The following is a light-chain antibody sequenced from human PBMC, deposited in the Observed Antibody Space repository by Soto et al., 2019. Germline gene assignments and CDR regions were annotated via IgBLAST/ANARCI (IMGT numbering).Light chain of an antibody. V-gene: IGLV1-40*01. CDR1: SSNIGAGYD. CDR2: GNT. CDR3: QSYESTLSGWI. J-gene: IGLJ2*01. Sequence: QSVLTQPLSMSGAPGQGVTISCTGSSSNIGAGYDVHWYQQVPGTAPKLLIYGNTNRPSGVPDRFSASKSGTSASLAISGLQSEDEADYYCQSYESTLSGWIFGGGTKLTV.